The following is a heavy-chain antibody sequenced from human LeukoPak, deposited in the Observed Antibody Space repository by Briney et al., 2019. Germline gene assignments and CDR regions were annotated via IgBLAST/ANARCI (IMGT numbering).Heavy chain of an antibody. Sequence: PSETLSLTCTVSGGSISSYYWSWIRQPAGKGLEWIGRIYTSGSTNYNPSLKSRVTISVDKSKNQFSLKLSSVTAADTAVYYCAGGAGGPARSGAFDIWGQGTMVTVSS. D-gene: IGHD2-2*01. J-gene: IGHJ3*02. CDR1: GGSISSYY. V-gene: IGHV4-4*07. CDR3: AGGAGGPARSGAFDI. CDR2: IYTSGST.